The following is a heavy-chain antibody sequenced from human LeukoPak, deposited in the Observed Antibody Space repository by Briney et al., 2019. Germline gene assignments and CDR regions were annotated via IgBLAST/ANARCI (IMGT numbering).Heavy chain of an antibody. Sequence: PGGSLRLSCAASGFTFSSYSMNWVRQAPGKGLEWVSSISSSSSYIYYADSVKGRFTISRDNAKNSLYLQMNSLRAEDTAVYYCAREWGYSYATLAFDIWGQGTMVTVSS. D-gene: IGHD5-18*01. CDR1: GFTFSSYS. CDR2: ISSSSSYI. J-gene: IGHJ3*02. CDR3: AREWGYSYATLAFDI. V-gene: IGHV3-21*01.